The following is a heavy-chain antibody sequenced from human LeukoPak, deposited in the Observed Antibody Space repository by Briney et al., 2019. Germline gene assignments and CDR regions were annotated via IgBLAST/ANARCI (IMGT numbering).Heavy chain of an antibody. J-gene: IGHJ5*02. CDR2: INHSGNT. Sequence: SETLSLTCAVYGGSFSGYYWSWIRQPPGKGLEWIGEINHSGNTNYNPSLKSRVTISVDTSKNQFSLKLSSVTAADTAVYYCASYNWNDRWFDPWGQGTLVTVSS. V-gene: IGHV4-34*01. D-gene: IGHD1-1*01. CDR3: ASYNWNDRWFDP. CDR1: GGSFSGYY.